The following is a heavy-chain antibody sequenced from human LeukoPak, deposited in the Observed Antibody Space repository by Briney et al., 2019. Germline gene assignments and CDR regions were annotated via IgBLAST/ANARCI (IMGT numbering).Heavy chain of an antibody. D-gene: IGHD4-17*01. J-gene: IGHJ4*02. CDR2: ISGSGDST. CDR1: GFTFSTYA. Sequence: PGGSLRLSCAASGFTFSTYAMTWVRQAPGKGLEWVSSISGSGDSTFYADSVKGRFTISRDNSKNTLYLQMNSLRAEDTAVYYCAKIDYGDFHFDYWGQGTLVTVSS. CDR3: AKIDYGDFHFDY. V-gene: IGHV3-23*01.